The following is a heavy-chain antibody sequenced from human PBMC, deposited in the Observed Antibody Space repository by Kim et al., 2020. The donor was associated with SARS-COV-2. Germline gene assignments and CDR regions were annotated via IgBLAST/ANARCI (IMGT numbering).Heavy chain of an antibody. V-gene: IGHV1-18*01. CDR3: ARVGPLDFWSGLRGTFDY. CDR2: ISAYNGNT. D-gene: IGHD3-3*01. Sequence: ASVKVSCKASGYTFTSYGISWVRQAPGQGLEWMGWISAYNGNTNYAQKLQGRVTMTTDTSTSTAYMELRSLRSDDTAVYYCARVGPLDFWSGLRGTFDYWGQGTLVTVSS. J-gene: IGHJ4*02. CDR1: GYTFTSYG.